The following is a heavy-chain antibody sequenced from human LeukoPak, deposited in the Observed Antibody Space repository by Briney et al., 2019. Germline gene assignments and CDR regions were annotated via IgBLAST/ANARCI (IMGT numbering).Heavy chain of an antibody. CDR1: GGSISSSSYY. CDR3: ASGYDNSGYYYVPDY. CDR2: IYYSGST. D-gene: IGHD3-22*01. J-gene: IGHJ4*02. Sequence: SETLYLICTVSGGSISSSSYYWGWIRQPPGKGLEWIGNIYYSGSTYYNPSLKSRVTISVDTSKNQFSLKLSSVTAADTDVYYCASGYDNSGYYYVPDYWGQGTLVTVSS. V-gene: IGHV4-39*01.